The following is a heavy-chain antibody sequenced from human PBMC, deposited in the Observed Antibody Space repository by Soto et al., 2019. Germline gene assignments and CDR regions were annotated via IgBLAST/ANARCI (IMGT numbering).Heavy chain of an antibody. Sequence: VQLVESGGGLVKPGGSLRLSCAASGFTFSNAWMSWVRQAPGKGLEWDGRIKSKTYGGTTDYAAPVKGRFTISRNDSKNTLYVQMNSLNTEDTAVYYCTTDLWYHCDFDLWGRGTLVTVSS. D-gene: IGHD1-1*01. V-gene: IGHV3-15*01. CDR3: TTDLWYHCDFDL. CDR1: GFTFSNAW. CDR2: IKSKTYGGTT. J-gene: IGHJ2*01.